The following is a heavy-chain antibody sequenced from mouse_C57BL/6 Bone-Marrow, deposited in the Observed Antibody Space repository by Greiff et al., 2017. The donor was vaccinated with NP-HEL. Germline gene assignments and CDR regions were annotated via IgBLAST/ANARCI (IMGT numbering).Heavy chain of an antibody. CDR2: IYPRSGNT. Sequence: QVQLKESGAELARPGASVKLSCKASGYTFTSYGISWVKQRPGQGLEWIGEIYPRSGNTYYNEKFKGKATLTADKSSSTAYMELRSLTSEDSAVYFCARDYGSSYWGQGTLVTVSA. D-gene: IGHD1-1*01. V-gene: IGHV1-81*01. CDR3: ARDYGSSY. CDR1: GYTFTSYG. J-gene: IGHJ3*01.